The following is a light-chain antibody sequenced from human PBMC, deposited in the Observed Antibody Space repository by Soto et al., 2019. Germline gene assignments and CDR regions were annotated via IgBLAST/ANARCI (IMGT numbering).Light chain of an antibody. Sequence: QSALTQPASVSGSPGQSITISCTGGSSDVGGYNYVSWCQQHPGKAPKLMIYEVSNRPSGVSNRFSGSKSGNTASLTISGLQAEDEADYYCSSYTTSSTHWVFGGGTKLTVL. J-gene: IGLJ3*02. CDR3: SSYTTSSTHWV. CDR2: EVS. CDR1: SSDVGGYNY. V-gene: IGLV2-14*01.